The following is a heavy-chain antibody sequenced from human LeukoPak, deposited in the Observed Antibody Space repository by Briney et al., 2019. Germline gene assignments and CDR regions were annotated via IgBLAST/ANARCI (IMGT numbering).Heavy chain of an antibody. CDR1: GFTFSSYA. V-gene: IGHV3-23*01. Sequence: GGSLRLSCTASGFTFSSYAMSWVRQAPGKGLEWVSAISGSATITYHADSVKGRLTISRDNSKNTLYLQMNGLRGEDTALYYCAREYYYGSGSYSPWGQGILVTVSS. CDR3: AREYYYGSGSYSP. J-gene: IGHJ5*02. D-gene: IGHD3-10*01. CDR2: ISGSATIT.